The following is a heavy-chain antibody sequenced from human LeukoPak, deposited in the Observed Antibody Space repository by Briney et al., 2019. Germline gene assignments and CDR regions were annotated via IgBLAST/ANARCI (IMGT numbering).Heavy chain of an antibody. V-gene: IGHV1-18*01. CDR1: GYTFTSYG. D-gene: IGHD6-13*01. CDR2: ISTFNGNT. J-gene: IGHJ4*02. Sequence: GASAKVSCKASGYTFTSYGISWVRQAPGQGLEWMGWISTFNGNTNYPQKFQGRVTMTTDTSTRTGYMELRSLRSDDTAVYYCARSAGGGNWYQTFDYWGQGTLVTVSS. CDR3: ARSAGGGNWYQTFDY.